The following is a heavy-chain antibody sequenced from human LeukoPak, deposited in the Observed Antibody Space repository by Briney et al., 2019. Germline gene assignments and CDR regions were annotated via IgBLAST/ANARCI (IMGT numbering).Heavy chain of an antibody. J-gene: IGHJ4*02. D-gene: IGHD3-22*01. Sequence: QTGGSLRLSCAASGFTFSSYWMHWVRQAPGKGLVWVSRINSDGSSTSYADSVKGRFTISRDNAKNTLYLQMNSLRAEDTAVYYCARGGVGYYYDSSGYYYFDYWGQGTLVTVSS. CDR3: ARGGVGYYYDSSGYYYFDY. V-gene: IGHV3-74*01. CDR2: INSDGSST. CDR1: GFTFSSYW.